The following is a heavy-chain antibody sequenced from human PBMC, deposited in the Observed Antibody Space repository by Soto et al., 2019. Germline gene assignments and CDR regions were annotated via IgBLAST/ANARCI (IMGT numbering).Heavy chain of an antibody. CDR2: ISTYNGNT. CDR1: GYIFTSHG. V-gene: IGHV1-18*01. Sequence: QVQLVQSGAEVKKPGASVKVSCKASGYIFTSHGISWVRQAPGQGLEWMGRISTYNGNTKYAQKLQARXTXPXXTSASIAYRELRSLRSDGTAVYYCARDNGQGLVSDWGQGTLVTVSS. CDR3: ARDNGQGLVSD. J-gene: IGHJ1*01. D-gene: IGHD6-19*01.